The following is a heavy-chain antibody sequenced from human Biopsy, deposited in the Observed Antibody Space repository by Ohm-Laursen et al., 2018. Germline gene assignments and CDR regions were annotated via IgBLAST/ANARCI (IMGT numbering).Heavy chain of an antibody. D-gene: IGHD3-3*01. CDR2: FYGSGNT. Sequence: GTLSLTCTVSGASLSSHYWSWIRQPPGKGLEWLGYFYGSGNTYYNPSLKSRVTISVDPSKNQFSLKLNAVTAADTAVYYCAKGITVYGVVLPYYFNDWGQGTLVTVSS. CDR1: GASLSSHY. J-gene: IGHJ4*02. V-gene: IGHV4-59*11. CDR3: AKGITVYGVVLPYYFND.